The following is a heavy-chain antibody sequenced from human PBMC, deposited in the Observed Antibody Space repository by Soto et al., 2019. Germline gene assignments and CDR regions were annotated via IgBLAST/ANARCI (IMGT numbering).Heavy chain of an antibody. CDR3: ARNERYYYGSGSGPFDP. CDR1: GGSISSGGYY. D-gene: IGHD3-10*01. CDR2: IYYSGST. J-gene: IGHJ5*02. Sequence: SETLSLTCTVSGGSISSGGYYWSWIRQHPGKGLEWIGYIYYSGSTYYNPSLKSRVTISVDTSKNQFSLRLSSVTAADTAVYYCARNERYYYGSGSGPFDPWGQGTLVTVSS. V-gene: IGHV4-31*03.